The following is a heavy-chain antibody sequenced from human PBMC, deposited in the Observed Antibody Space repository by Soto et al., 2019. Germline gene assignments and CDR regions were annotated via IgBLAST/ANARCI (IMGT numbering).Heavy chain of an antibody. J-gene: IGHJ6*04. V-gene: IGHV4-59*08. CDR3: ARSIMVRGMISRLDV. D-gene: IGHD3-10*01. Sequence: QIQLQESGPRLVKPSETLSLTCTVSGGSINSYYWSWIRQSPGRGLEWIGYLYYSGTTNYNPSLKSRVTISVDTSKNQFSLNMTSVTAADAAVYYCARSIMVRGMISRLDVWGKGATVTVSS. CDR1: GGSINSYY. CDR2: LYYSGTT.